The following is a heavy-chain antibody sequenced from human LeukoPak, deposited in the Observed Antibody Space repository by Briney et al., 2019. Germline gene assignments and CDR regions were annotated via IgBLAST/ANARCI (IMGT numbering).Heavy chain of an antibody. V-gene: IGHV3-23*01. CDR3: VKVPSSSRTYYYYYMDV. CDR1: GGTFSSYA. D-gene: IGHD6-6*01. Sequence: GASVKVSCKASGGTFSSYAMSWARQAPGKGLEWVSAISGSGGSTYYADSVKGRFTISRDNSKNTLYLQMNSLRAEDTAVYYCVKVPSSSRTYYYYYMDVWGKGTTVTVSS. CDR2: ISGSGGST. J-gene: IGHJ6*03.